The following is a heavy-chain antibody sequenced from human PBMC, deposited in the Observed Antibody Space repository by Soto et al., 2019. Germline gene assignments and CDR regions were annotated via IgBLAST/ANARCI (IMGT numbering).Heavy chain of an antibody. CDR1: GFTFSSYA. CDR2: ISYDGSNK. D-gene: IGHD6-19*01. Sequence: GGSLRLSCAASGFTFSSYAMHWVRQAPGKGLEWVAVISYDGSNKYYADSVKGRFTISRDNSKNTLYLQMNSLRAEDTAVYYCARGFEVVGAGTRLDYWGQGTLVTVSS. CDR3: ARGFEVVGAGTRLDY. J-gene: IGHJ4*02. V-gene: IGHV3-30-3*01.